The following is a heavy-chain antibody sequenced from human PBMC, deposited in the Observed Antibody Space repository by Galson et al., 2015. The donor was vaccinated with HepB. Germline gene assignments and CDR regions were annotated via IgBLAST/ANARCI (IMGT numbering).Heavy chain of an antibody. V-gene: IGHV2-5*01. CDR2: FYWSDVK. CDR1: GFSLSSSGMN. CDR3: AHSSPSTTNWFVYDY. D-gene: IGHD5/OR15-5a*01. J-gene: IGHJ4*02. Sequence: PALVKPTQTLTLTCTFSGFSLSSSGMNVGWLRQPPGKALEWLALFYWSDVKRYSPSLKSRLSITAEPSKNQVVLAMTDMDPVDTATYFCAHSSPSTTNWFVYDYWGQGTLVTVSS.